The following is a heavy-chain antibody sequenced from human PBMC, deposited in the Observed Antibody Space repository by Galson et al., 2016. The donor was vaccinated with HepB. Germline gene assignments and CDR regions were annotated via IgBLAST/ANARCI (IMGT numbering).Heavy chain of an antibody. J-gene: IGHJ4*02. CDR1: GYTFTTYW. V-gene: IGHV5-51*01. CDR3: ARRPPVTGRSGHYFDS. CDR2: ISPGDSDT. Sequence: QSGAEVKKPGESLKISCKGSGYTFTTYWIGWVRQMPGKGLEWMGIISPGDSDTRYSPSFQGQVTISVDKAINTDYMQWSSLKASDSGIYYCARRPPVTGRSGHYFDSWGQGTLVTVSS. D-gene: IGHD4-11*01.